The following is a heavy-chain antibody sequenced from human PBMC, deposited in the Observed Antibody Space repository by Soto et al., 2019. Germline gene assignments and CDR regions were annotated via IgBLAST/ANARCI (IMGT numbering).Heavy chain of an antibody. V-gene: IGHV3-30*18. D-gene: IGHD6-19*01. J-gene: IGHJ6*02. CDR2: ISYDGSNK. CDR1: GFTFSSYG. CDR3: AKDPRLAQVNYYYYGMDV. Sequence: GESLKISCAASGFTFSSYGMHWVRQAPGKGLEWVAVISYDGSNKYYADSVKGRFTISRDNSKNTLYLQMNSLRAEDTAVYYCAKDPRLAQVNYYYYGMDVWGQGTTVTVSS.